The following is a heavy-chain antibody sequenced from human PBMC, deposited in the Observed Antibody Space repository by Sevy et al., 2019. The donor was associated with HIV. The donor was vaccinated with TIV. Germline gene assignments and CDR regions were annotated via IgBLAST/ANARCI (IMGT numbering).Heavy chain of an antibody. CDR2: RSQSGNTA. Sequence: GESLKISCAASGFTLDGVALNWVRQAPGKGLEWVAGRSQSGNTAYYTDSVRGRFTITRDTSKNMLYLQMNSLRVEDTAMYFCAKGNSAIWGEANFDIWGQGAMVTVSS. V-gene: IGHV3-23*01. J-gene: IGHJ3*02. CDR3: AKGNSAIWGEANFDI. D-gene: IGHD7-27*01. CDR1: GFTLDGVA.